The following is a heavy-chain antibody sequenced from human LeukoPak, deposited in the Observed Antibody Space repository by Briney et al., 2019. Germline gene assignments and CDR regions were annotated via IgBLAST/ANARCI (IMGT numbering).Heavy chain of an antibody. CDR3: ARGGRWLPRAFDI. CDR2: IIPIVGTA. D-gene: IGHD5-24*01. CDR1: GGTFSSYA. J-gene: IGHJ3*02. Sequence: ASVKVSCKASGGTFSSYAISWVRQAPGQGLEWMAGIIPIVGTANYAQKVQGRVTITTDESKNTAYMELSSLSSEDTVVYYCARGGRWLPRAFDIWGQGTMVTDSS. V-gene: IGHV1-69*05.